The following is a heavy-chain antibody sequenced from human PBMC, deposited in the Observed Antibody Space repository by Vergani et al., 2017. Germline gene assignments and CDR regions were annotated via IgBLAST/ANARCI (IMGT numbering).Heavy chain of an antibody. CDR3: AKDGGWGVVVPAAIRSRGFDY. CDR1: GFTFSSYA. CDR2: ISGSGGST. D-gene: IGHD2-2*02. Sequence: EVQLLESGGGLVQPGGSLRLSCAASGFTFSSYAMSWVRQAPGKGLEWVSAISGSGGSTYYADPVKGRFTISRDNSKNTLYVQMNSLRAEDTAVYYCAKDGGWGVVVPAAIRSRGFDYWGQGTLVTVSS. J-gene: IGHJ4*02. V-gene: IGHV3-23*01.